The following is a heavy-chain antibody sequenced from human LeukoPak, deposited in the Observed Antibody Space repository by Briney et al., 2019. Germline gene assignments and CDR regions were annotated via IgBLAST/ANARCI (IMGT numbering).Heavy chain of an antibody. Sequence: GGSLRLSCAASGFIFSNYAMSWVREAPGKGLEWVSGLSGSGNTRYYADSVKGRFTISRDNSKNTLFLQMNSLRAEDTAVYYCAKDREYSGSYLFDYWGQGTLVTVSS. CDR1: GFIFSNYA. J-gene: IGHJ4*02. CDR2: LSGSGNTR. V-gene: IGHV3-23*01. CDR3: AKDREYSGSYLFDY. D-gene: IGHD1-26*01.